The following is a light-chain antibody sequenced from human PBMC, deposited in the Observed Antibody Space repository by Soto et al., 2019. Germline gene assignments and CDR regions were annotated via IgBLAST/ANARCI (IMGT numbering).Light chain of an antibody. Sequence: QSVLTQPPSASGTPGQRVTISCSGSSSNIGSNTVNWYQQLPGTAPKLLIYSNNQRPSGVSDRFSGSKSGTSASLAISGLPSEDEADYYCAAWDDSLNGHVVFGGGTQLTVL. CDR1: SSNIGSNT. CDR2: SNN. CDR3: AAWDDSLNGHVV. J-gene: IGLJ2*01. V-gene: IGLV1-44*01.